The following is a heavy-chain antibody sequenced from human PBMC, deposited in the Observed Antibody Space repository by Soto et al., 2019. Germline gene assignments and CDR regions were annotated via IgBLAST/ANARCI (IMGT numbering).Heavy chain of an antibody. CDR3: AREEATITGSDAFDI. D-gene: IGHD5-12*01. CDR2: IIPIFGTA. V-gene: IGHV1-69*13. Sequence: SVKVSCKASGVTFSSYAISWVRQAPGQGLEWMGGIIPIFGTANYAQKFQGRVTITADESTSTAYMELSSLRSEDTAVYYCAREEATITGSDAFDIWGQGTMVTVSS. J-gene: IGHJ3*02. CDR1: GVTFSSYA.